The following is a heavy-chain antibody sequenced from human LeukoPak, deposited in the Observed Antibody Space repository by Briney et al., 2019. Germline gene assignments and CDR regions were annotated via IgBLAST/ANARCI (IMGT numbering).Heavy chain of an antibody. Sequence: GGSLRLSCAASGFTFSSYEMNWVRQAPGKGLEWVSSISSSSSYIYYADSVKGRFTISRDNAKTSLYLQMNSLRAEDTAVYYCARDLDRYSYDYWGQGTLVTVSS. V-gene: IGHV3-21*01. CDR3: ARDLDRYSYDY. CDR1: GFTFSSYE. J-gene: IGHJ4*02. CDR2: ISSSSSYI.